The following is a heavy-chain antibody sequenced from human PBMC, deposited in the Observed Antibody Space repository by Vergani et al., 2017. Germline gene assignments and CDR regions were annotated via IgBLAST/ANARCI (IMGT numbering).Heavy chain of an antibody. CDR2: IWYDGSNK. Sequence: QVQLVESGGGVVQPGRSLRLSCAASGFTFSSYGMHWVRQAPGKGLEWVAVIWYDGSNKYYADSVKGRFTISRDNSKNTLYLQMNSLRAEDTAVYYCARALYYDFWSGYYLDVWGKGTTVTVSS. D-gene: IGHD3-3*01. CDR3: ARALYYDFWSGYYLDV. J-gene: IGHJ6*04. V-gene: IGHV3-33*01. CDR1: GFTFSSYG.